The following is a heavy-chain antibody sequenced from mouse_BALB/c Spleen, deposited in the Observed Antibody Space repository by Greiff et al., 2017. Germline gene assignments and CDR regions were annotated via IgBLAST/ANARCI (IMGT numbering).Heavy chain of an antibody. J-gene: IGHJ1*01. D-gene: IGHD6-1*01. CDR1: GYTFTSYW. CDR2: INPSTGYT. V-gene: IGHV1-7*01. CDR3: ARRGASYWYFDV. Sequence: QVQLQQSGAELAKPGASVKMSCKASGYTFTSYWMHWVKQRPGQGLEWIGYINPSTGYTEYNQKFKDKATLTADKSSSTAYMQLSSLTSEDSAVYYCARRGASYWYFDVWGAGTTVTVSS.